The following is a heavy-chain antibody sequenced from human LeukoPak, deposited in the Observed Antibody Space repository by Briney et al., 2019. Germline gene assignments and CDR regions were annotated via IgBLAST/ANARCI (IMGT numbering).Heavy chain of an antibody. Sequence: GASVKVSCKASGYTFTSYGISWVRQAPGQGLEWMGWISAYNGNTNYAQKLQGRVTMTTGTSTSTAYMELRSLRSDDTAVYYCARDVLRYFDWLSPQRNWFDPWGQGTLVTVSS. CDR2: ISAYNGNT. V-gene: IGHV1-18*01. CDR1: GYTFTSYG. J-gene: IGHJ5*02. D-gene: IGHD3-9*01. CDR3: ARDVLRYFDWLSPQRNWFDP.